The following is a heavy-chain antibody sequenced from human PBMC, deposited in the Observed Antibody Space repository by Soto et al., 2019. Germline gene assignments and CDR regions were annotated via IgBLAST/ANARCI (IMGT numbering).Heavy chain of an antibody. CDR3: ARDFEG. V-gene: IGHV3-21*01. J-gene: IGHJ6*02. CDR1: GFTFSNYA. CDR2: IGGSSTYI. Sequence: EVHLVESGGGLVKPGGSLRLSCAASGFTFSNYAMNWVRQAPGKWLEWVSSIGGSSTYIYYADSVKGRFTISRDNAKNSLYLQMNSLRAEDTAVYYCARDFEGWGQGTTVTVSS.